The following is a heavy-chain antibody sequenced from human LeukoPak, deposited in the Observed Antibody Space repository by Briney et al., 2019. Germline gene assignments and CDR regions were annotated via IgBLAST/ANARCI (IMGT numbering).Heavy chain of an antibody. CDR2: INHSGST. CDR3: ARGRGSSSWYYFDY. D-gene: IGHD6-13*01. J-gene: IGHJ4*02. V-gene: IGHV4-34*01. Sequence: SETLSLTCAVYGGSFSGYYWSWIRQPPGKGLEWIGEINHSGSTNYNPSLKSRVTISVDTSKNQFSLKLSSVTAADTAVHYCARGRGSSSWYYFDYWGQGTLVTVSS. CDR1: GGSFSGYY.